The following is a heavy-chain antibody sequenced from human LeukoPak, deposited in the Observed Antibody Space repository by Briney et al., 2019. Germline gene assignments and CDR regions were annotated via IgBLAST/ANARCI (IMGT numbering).Heavy chain of an antibody. CDR2: ISSSGNTT. D-gene: IGHD6-13*01. J-gene: IGHJ4*02. CDR3: ARDGGSSWYFDY. CDR1: GFTFSDYY. V-gene: IGHV3-11*04. Sequence: NPGGSLRLSCAASGFTFSDYYMSWIRQAPGKGLECVSYISSSGNTTYYSDSVRGRFTISRDNAKNSLHLQMNSLRAEDTAVYYCARDGGSSWYFDYWGQGTLATVSS.